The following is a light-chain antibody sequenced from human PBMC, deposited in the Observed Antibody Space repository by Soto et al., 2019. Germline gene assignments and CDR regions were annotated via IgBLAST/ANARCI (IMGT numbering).Light chain of an antibody. V-gene: IGKV3-11*01. CDR3: QQRSNWPPN. CDR1: QSVSSY. J-gene: IGKJ4*01. Sequence: EIVLTQSPATLSLSPGERATLSCRARQSVSSYLAWYQQKPGQAPRLLIYDASNRATGIPARFSGSGSGTDFTLTISSLEPEDFAVYYCQQRSNWPPNFGGGTKVDIK. CDR2: DAS.